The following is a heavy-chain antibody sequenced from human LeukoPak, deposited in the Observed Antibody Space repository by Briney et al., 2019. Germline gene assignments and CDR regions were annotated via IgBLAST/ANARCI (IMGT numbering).Heavy chain of an antibody. J-gene: IGHJ4*02. CDR3: ARDSILEGSGWYGFDY. CDR2: IDIDGTDT. D-gene: IGHD6-19*01. Sequence: GESLRLSCGASGFTFNSYWFHWVRQAPGKGLVWVSRIDIDGTDTIYADSVKGRFTISRDNAKNSLYLQMNSLRAEDTAVYYCARDSILEGSGWYGFDYWGQGTLVTVSS. CDR1: GFTFNSYW. V-gene: IGHV3-74*01.